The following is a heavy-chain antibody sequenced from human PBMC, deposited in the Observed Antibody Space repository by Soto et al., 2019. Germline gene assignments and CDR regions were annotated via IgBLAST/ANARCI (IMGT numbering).Heavy chain of an antibody. CDR3: ARDFFDSSDYTTNWFDP. CDR1: GGSFSGYD. CDR2: INHTGNA. J-gene: IGHJ5*02. Sequence: PSETLSLTCGVYGGSFSGYDWTWIRQPPGTGLEWIGGINHTGNAYYNPSLKSRVTISVDTSKNQFSLKLTSVTAADAALYYCARDFFDSSDYTTNWFDPWGQGTLVTVSS. V-gene: IGHV4-34*01. D-gene: IGHD3-22*01.